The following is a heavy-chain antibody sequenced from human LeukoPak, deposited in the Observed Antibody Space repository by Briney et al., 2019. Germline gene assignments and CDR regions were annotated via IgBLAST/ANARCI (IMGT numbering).Heavy chain of an antibody. Sequence: GGSLRLSCAASGFTFSSYAMSWFRQAPGKGLEWVPSISSSSSYIYYADSVKGRFTISRDNAKNSLYLQMNSLRAEDAAVYYCARDIGIAARPVFGYWGQGTLVTVSS. CDR2: ISSSSSYI. J-gene: IGHJ4*02. D-gene: IGHD6-6*01. CDR1: GFTFSSYA. V-gene: IGHV3-21*01. CDR3: ARDIGIAARPVFGY.